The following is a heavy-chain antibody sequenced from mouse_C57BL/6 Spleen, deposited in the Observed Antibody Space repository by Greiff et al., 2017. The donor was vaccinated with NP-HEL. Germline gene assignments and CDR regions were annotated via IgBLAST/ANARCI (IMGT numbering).Heavy chain of an antibody. J-gene: IGHJ4*01. CDR2: INYDGSST. V-gene: IGHV5-16*01. Sequence: EVQLVESEGGLVQPGSSMKLSCTASGFTFSDYYMAWVRQVPEKGLEWVANINYDGSSTYYLDSLKSRFIISRDNAKNSLYLQMSSLKSEDTATYYCARDYYAMDYWGQGTSVTVSS. CDR1: GFTFSDYY. CDR3: ARDYYAMDY.